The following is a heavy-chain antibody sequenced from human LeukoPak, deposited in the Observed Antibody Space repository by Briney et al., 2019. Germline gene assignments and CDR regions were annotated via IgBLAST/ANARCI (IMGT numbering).Heavy chain of an antibody. CDR3: ARDYASVPAAIWGNWFDP. Sequence: GGSLRLSCAASGFTFSSYWMHWVRHAPGKGLVWVSRIKSDGSSTTYADSVKGRFTISRDNAKNTLYLQMNSLRAEDTAVYYCARDYASVPAAIWGNWFDPWGQGTLVTVSS. CDR2: IKSDGSST. J-gene: IGHJ5*02. D-gene: IGHD2-2*01. V-gene: IGHV3-74*01. CDR1: GFTFSSYW.